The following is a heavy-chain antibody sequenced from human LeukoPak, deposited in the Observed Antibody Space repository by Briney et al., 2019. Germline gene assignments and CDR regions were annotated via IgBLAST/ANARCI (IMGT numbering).Heavy chain of an antibody. CDR1: GFTFSSYE. CDR3: ACLRGPSDY. Sequence: GGSLRLSCAASGFTFSSYEMNWVRQAPGKGLEWVSYISSSGSTIYYADSVKGRFTISRDNAKNSLYLQMDSLTADDTAVYFCACLRGPSDYWGQGTLVTVSS. D-gene: IGHD4-17*01. J-gene: IGHJ4*02. V-gene: IGHV3-48*03. CDR2: ISSSGSTI.